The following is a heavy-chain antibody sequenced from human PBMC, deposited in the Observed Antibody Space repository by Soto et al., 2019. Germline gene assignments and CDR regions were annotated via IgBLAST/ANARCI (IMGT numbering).Heavy chain of an antibody. CDR1: GFTFRDYA. CDR2: IYGRGGGI. J-gene: IGHJ4*02. Sequence: EVQLLESGGGLVQPGGSLRLSCTASGFTFRDYAMTWVRQAPGKGLESVSGIYGRGGGIQYADSVKGRFTISRDNYRNTLYLQMNSLRDEDTAVYYCAKDLVSGDGLWLMDEWGQGTLVTVSP. V-gene: IGHV3-23*01. D-gene: IGHD2-21*02. CDR3: AKDLVSGDGLWLMDE.